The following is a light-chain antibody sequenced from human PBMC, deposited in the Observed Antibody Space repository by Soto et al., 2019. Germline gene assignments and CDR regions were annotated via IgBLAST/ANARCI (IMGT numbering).Light chain of an antibody. CDR3: QPEYT. V-gene: IGKV3-15*01. Sequence: EIVMTQSPATLSVSPEERATLSCRASQSVSSNLAWYQQKPGQAPRLLIYGASTRATGIPARFSGSGSGTKFTLTISSLQSEDFAVHYCQPEYTFGKGNKLQIK. CDR2: GAS. CDR1: QSVSSN. J-gene: IGKJ2*01.